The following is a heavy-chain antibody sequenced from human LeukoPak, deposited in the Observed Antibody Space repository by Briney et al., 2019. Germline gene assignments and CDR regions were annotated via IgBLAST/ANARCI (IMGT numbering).Heavy chain of an antibody. V-gene: IGHV3-23*01. J-gene: IGHJ1*01. CDR2: IGGGGYTT. Sequence: GGSLRLSCVASGLTFGNYGMNWVRQAPGKGLEWVSSIGGGGYTTYYADSVKGRFTISRDNSRDTLYLRMYSLRAEDTASYYCAKPAAAGPINENFQHWGQGALVTVSS. CDR3: AKPAAAGPINENFQH. CDR1: GLTFGNYG. D-gene: IGHD6-13*01.